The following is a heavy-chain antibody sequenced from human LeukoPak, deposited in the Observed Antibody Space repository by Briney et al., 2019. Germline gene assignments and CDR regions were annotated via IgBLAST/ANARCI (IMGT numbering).Heavy chain of an antibody. CDR3: ARLGRGKYGSGSYGFYYFDY. Sequence: SETLSLTCTVSGGSISSYYWSWIRQPPGKGLEWIGYIYTSGSTNYNPSLKSRVTISVDTSKNQFSLKLSSVTAADTAVYYCARLGRGKYGSGSYGFYYFDYWGQGTLVTVSS. CDR1: GGSISSYY. V-gene: IGHV4-4*09. D-gene: IGHD3-10*01. J-gene: IGHJ4*02. CDR2: IYTSGST.